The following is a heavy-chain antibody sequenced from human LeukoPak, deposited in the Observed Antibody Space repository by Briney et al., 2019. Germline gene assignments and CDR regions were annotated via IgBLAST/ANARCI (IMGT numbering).Heavy chain of an antibody. D-gene: IGHD6-19*01. CDR1: GFTFSSYW. V-gene: IGHV3-7*01. CDR2: IKQDGSEK. J-gene: IGHJ4*02. Sequence: GGSLRLSCAASGFTFSSYWMSWVRQAPGKGLEWVANIKQDGSEKYYVDSVKGRFTISRDNAKNSLYLQMNSLRAEDTAVYYCARETASSGNYFDYWGQGTLVTVSS. CDR3: ARETASSGNYFDY.